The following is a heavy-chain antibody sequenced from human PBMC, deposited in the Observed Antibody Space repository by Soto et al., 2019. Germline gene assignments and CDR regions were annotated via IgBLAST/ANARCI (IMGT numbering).Heavy chain of an antibody. CDR3: AKTYCSGGSCYHDY. CDR2: ISWNSGSI. D-gene: IGHD2-15*01. CDR1: GFTFDDYA. Sequence: GGSLRLSCAASGFTFDDYAMHWVRQAPGKGLEWVSGISWNSGSIGYADSVEGRFTISRDNAKNSLYLQMNSLRAEDTALYYCAKTYCSGGSCYHDYWGQGTLVTVSS. J-gene: IGHJ4*02. V-gene: IGHV3-9*01.